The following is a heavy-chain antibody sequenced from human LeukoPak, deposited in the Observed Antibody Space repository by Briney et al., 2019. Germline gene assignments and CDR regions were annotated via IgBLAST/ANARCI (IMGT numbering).Heavy chain of an antibody. CDR2: ISYDGSNK. V-gene: IGHV3-30*18. CDR1: GFTFSSYG. CDR3: AKDRNSGYDSDY. J-gene: IGHJ4*02. D-gene: IGHD5-12*01. Sequence: GRSLRPSCAASGFTFSSYGMHWVRQAPGKGLEWVAVISYDGSNKYYADSVKGRFTISRDNSKNTLYLQMNSLRAEDTAVYYCAKDRNSGYDSDYWGQGTLVTVSS.